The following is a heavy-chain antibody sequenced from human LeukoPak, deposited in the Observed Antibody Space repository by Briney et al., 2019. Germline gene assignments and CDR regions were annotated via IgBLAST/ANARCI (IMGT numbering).Heavy chain of an antibody. CDR2: IRYDGSNK. CDR3: AKRNIVVVPAPGLGWARDYYYMDV. V-gene: IGHV3-30*02. D-gene: IGHD2-2*01. CDR1: GFTFSSYG. Sequence: GGSLRLPCAASGFTFSSYGMHWVRQAPGKGLEWVAFIRYDGSNKYYADSVKGRFTISRDNSKNTLYLQMNSLRAEDTAVYYCAKRNIVVVPAPGLGWARDYYYMDVWGKGTTVTVSS. J-gene: IGHJ6*03.